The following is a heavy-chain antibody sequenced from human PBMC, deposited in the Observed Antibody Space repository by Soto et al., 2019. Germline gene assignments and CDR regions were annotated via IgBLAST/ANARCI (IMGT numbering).Heavy chain of an antibody. Sequence: EVQLVESGGGLVRPGGSLRLSCAASGFTFSAYCMSWVRQAPGKGLEWVANIKQDGSEKYYVDSVKGRFTISRENAENSLYLQMNSLRAEDTAVYYCTRGGCSSESYCCFDYWGQGTLVTVSS. CDR1: GFTFSAYC. J-gene: IGHJ4*02. D-gene: IGHD1-26*01. CDR3: TRGGCSSESYCCFDY. CDR2: IKQDGSEK. V-gene: IGHV3-7*01.